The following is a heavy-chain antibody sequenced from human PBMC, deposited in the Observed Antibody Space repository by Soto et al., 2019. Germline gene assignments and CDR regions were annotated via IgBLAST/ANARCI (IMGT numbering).Heavy chain of an antibody. CDR1: GDSVSSGSYY. CDR3: ARGGGYCGTTSCYTYFFDY. Sequence: PSETLSLTCTVSGDSVSSGSYYWSWIRQPPGKGLEWIAYIHHSGTTNYNPSLKSRVTISVDTSKNQFSLKLTSVTAADTAMFYCARGGGYCGTTSCYTYFFDYWGQGALVTVPQ. V-gene: IGHV4-61*01. J-gene: IGHJ4*02. D-gene: IGHD2-2*01. CDR2: IHHSGTT.